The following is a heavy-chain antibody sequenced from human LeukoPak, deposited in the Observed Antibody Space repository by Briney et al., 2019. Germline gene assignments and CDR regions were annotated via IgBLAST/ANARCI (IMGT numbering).Heavy chain of an antibody. J-gene: IGHJ3*02. Sequence: GGSLRLSCAASGFTFSSYAMNWVRQAPGKGLEWVSAISGSGGSTYYADSVKGRFTISRDNSKNTLYLQMNSLRAEDTAVYYCAKDFTRFGELEIDIWGQGTMVTVSS. CDR3: AKDFTRFGELEIDI. CDR1: GFTFSSYA. V-gene: IGHV3-23*01. CDR2: ISGSGGST. D-gene: IGHD3-10*01.